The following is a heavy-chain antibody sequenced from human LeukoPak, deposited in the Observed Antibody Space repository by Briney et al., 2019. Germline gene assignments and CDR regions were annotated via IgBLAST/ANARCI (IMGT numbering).Heavy chain of an antibody. CDR2: ISGSGGST. V-gene: IGHV3-23*01. D-gene: IGHD3-10*01. CDR3: AKAGVYGPTV. Sequence: GGSLRLSCAASGFTFSSYTMSWVRQTPGKGLEWVSAISGSGGSTYYADSVKGRFTISRDNSKNTLYLQMNSLRAEDTAVYYCAKAGVYGPTVWGQGTLVTVSS. J-gene: IGHJ4*02. CDR1: GFTFSSYT.